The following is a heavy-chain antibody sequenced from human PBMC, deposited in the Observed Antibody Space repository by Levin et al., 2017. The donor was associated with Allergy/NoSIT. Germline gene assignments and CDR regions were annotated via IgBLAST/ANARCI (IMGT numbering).Heavy chain of an antibody. CDR1: GGTFSSYA. Sequence: ASVKVSCKASGGTFSSYAISWVRQAPGQGLEWMGRIIPILGIANYAQKFQGRVTITADKSTSTAYMELSSLRSEDTAVYYCAEGDYGSGSSFYDYYMDVWGKGTTVTVSS. J-gene: IGHJ6*03. CDR2: IIPILGIA. CDR3: AEGDYGSGSSFYDYYMDV. D-gene: IGHD3-10*01. V-gene: IGHV1-69*04.